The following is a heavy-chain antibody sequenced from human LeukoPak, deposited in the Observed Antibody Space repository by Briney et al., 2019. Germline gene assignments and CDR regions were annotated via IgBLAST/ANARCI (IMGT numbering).Heavy chain of an antibody. V-gene: IGHV1-69*13. CDR3: ASGGELTFDY. CDR1: GGTFSSYA. D-gene: IGHD1-26*01. CDR2: ITPIFGTA. J-gene: IGHJ4*02. Sequence: ASVKVSCKASGGTFSSYAISWVRQAPGQGLEWMGGITPIFGTANYAQKFQGRVTITADESTSTAYMELSSLRSEDTAVYYCASGGELTFDYWGQGTLVTVSS.